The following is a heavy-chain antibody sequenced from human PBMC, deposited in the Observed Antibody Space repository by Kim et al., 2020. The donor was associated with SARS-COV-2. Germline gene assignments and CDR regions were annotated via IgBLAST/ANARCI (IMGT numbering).Heavy chain of an antibody. CDR1: GSTFSGST. CDR2: IRSKANSYAT. D-gene: IGHD6-19*01. V-gene: IGHV3-73*01. Sequence: GGSLRLSCAASGSTFSGSTMHWVRQASGKGLEWVGRIRSKANSYATAYAASVKNRFTISRDDSKNTAYLQMNSLKTEDTAVYYCTRVNPIAGGWYDAFD. J-gene: IGHJ3*02. CDR3: TRVNPIAGGWYDAFD.